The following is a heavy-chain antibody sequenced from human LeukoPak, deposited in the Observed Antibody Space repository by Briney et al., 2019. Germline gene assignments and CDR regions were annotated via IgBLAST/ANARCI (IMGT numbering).Heavy chain of an antibody. CDR3: ARVAIFGHTDY. CDR2: ISSSGSTI. V-gene: IGHV3-48*03. CDR1: GFTFSSYE. D-gene: IGHD3-3*01. Sequence: GGSLRLSCAASGFTFSSYEMNWVRQAPGKGLEWASYISSSGSTIYYADSVKGRFTISRDNAKNSLYLQMNSLRAEDTAVYYCARVAIFGHTDYWGQGTLVTVSS. J-gene: IGHJ4*02.